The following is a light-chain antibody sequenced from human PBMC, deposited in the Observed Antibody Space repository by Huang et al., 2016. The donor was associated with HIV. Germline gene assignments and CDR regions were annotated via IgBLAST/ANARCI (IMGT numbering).Light chain of an antibody. V-gene: IGKV3-15*01. Sequence: EIVMTQPPVTLSVSPGERATLSCRASQSVSNKLAWYQHKPGQAPWLLIYGASTRATGVPARFSGRGSGTAFTLTISSLQSEDYAVYYCQQYNNWPMYTFGQGTKLEIK. CDR2: GAS. CDR1: QSVSNK. CDR3: QQYNNWPMYT. J-gene: IGKJ2*01.